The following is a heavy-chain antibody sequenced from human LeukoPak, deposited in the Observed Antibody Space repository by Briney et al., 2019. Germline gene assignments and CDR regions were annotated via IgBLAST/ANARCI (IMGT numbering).Heavy chain of an antibody. CDR3: ARQLNYSYGPRAPRSFDY. D-gene: IGHD5-18*01. CDR1: GYSISSGYY. V-gene: IGHV4-38-2*02. Sequence: SETLSLTCSVSGYSISSGYYWGWIRQPPGKGLEWIGSIYYSGSTYYNPSLKSRVSISVDTSKNQFSLKLSSVTAADTAVYYCARQLNYSYGPRAPRSFDYRGQGTLVTVSS. CDR2: IYYSGST. J-gene: IGHJ4*02.